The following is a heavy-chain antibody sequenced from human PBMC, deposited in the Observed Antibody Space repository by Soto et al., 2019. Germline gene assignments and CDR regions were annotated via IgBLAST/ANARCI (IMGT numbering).Heavy chain of an antibody. CDR1: GGSISSSSYY. V-gene: IGHV4-39*01. CDR3: ARRLYYDSSGFEGGGMDV. Sequence: SSETLCLTCTVSGGSISSSSYYWGWIRQPPGKGLEWIGSIYYSGSTYYNPSLKSRVTISVDTSKNQFSLKLSSVTAADTAVYYCARRLYYDSSGFEGGGMDVWGQGTTVTVSS. J-gene: IGHJ6*02. CDR2: IYYSGST. D-gene: IGHD3-22*01.